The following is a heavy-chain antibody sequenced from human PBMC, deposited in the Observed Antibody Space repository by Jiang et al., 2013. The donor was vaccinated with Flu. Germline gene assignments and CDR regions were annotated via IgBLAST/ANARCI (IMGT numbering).Heavy chain of an antibody. D-gene: IGHD4-17*01. V-gene: IGHV1-18*01. CDR3: ARDSPPDSYGDYGSPGHAFDI. Sequence: GLEWMGWISAYNGNTNYAQKLQGRVTMTTDTSTSTAYMELRSLRSDDTAVYYCARDSPPDSYGDYGSPGHAFDIWGQGTMVTVSS. CDR2: ISAYNGNT. J-gene: IGHJ3*02.